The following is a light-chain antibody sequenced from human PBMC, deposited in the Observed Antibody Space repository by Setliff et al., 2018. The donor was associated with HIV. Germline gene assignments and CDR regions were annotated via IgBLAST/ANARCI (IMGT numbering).Light chain of an antibody. CDR1: TGAVASGHY. J-gene: IGLJ1*01. CDR2: STT. V-gene: IGLV7-43*01. Sequence: VTQEPSLTVSPGGTVTLTCASSTGAVASGHYANWFQQKPGQAPRALIYSTTYKHSWTPARFSGSLLGGRAALTLSDVRPEDEAEYYCLLYYGGFYVFGSGTKVTVL. CDR3: LLYYGGFYV.